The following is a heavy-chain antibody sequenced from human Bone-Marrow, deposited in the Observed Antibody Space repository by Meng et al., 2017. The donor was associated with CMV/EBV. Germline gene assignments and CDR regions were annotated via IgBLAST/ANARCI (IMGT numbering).Heavy chain of an antibody. J-gene: IGHJ4*02. CDR2: INSDGSST. D-gene: IGHD1-26*01. V-gene: IGHV3-74*01. CDR3: ARTRIVGASTDFDY. Sequence: SGFPFSSYWMHWVRQAPGKGLVWVSRINSDGSSTSYADSVKGRFTISRDNAKNTLYLQMNSLRAEDTAVYYCARTRIVGASTDFDYWGQGTLVTVSS. CDR1: GFPFSSYW.